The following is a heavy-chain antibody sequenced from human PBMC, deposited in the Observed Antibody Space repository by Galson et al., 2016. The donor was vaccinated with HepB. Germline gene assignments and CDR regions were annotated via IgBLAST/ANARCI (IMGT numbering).Heavy chain of an antibody. J-gene: IGHJ4*02. CDR1: GGTFSGYA. Sequence: SVKVSCKASGGTFSGYAINWVRQAPGQGLEWMGGIIPIFGTANYAQKFQGRVTITADESTSTAYMELSSLTSEDTAVYYCAIGWSASGYYPDYFDYWGQGTLVTVSS. CDR2: IIPIFGTA. CDR3: AIGWSASGYYPDYFDY. D-gene: IGHD3-22*01. V-gene: IGHV1-69*13.